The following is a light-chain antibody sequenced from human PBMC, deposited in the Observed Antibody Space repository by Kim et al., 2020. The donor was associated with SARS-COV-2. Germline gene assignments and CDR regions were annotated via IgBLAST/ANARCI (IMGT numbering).Light chain of an antibody. CDR3: QQSYSLPAT. V-gene: IGKV1-12*01. CDR1: GVISTW. CDR2: AAS. Sequence: ASVGDRVTRTCRASGVISTWLAWYQQKPGKAPRLLIYAASDLQSGVPPRFSGSGSGTVFTLTINGLQPEDIGTYFCQQSYSLPATFGPGTKVDIK. J-gene: IGKJ3*01.